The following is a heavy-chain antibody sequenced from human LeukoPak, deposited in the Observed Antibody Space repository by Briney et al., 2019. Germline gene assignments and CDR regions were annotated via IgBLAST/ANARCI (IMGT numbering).Heavy chain of an antibody. V-gene: IGHV4-34*01. CDR1: GGSLSGYY. J-gene: IGHJ4*02. CDR3: ASVVAVAGNDYFDY. CDR2: INHSGST. Sequence: PSETLSLTCAVYGGSLSGYYWSWIRQPPGKGPEWIGEINHSGSTNYNPSLKSRVTISVDTSKNQFSLKLSSVTAADTAVYYCASVVAVAGNDYFDYWGQGTLVTVSS. D-gene: IGHD6-19*01.